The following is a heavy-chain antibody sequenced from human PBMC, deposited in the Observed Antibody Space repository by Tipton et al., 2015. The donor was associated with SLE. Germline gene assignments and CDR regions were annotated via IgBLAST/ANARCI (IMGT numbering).Heavy chain of an antibody. CDR3: AKDPDDDSRGYPADSQH. J-gene: IGHJ1*01. V-gene: IGHV3-23*01. CDR1: GFTFDTYA. D-gene: IGHD3-22*01. Sequence: GSLRLSCAASGFTFDTYAMSWVRQAPGKGLEWVSGISRSGISRQYADSVQGRFTISRDNSKNTLYLQMNSLRAEDTALYYCAKDPDDDSRGYPADSQHCGQGSLLSVSS. CDR2: ISRSGISR.